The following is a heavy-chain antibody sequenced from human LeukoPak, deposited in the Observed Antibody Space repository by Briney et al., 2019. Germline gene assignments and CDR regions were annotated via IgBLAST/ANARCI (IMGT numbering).Heavy chain of an antibody. CDR2: INPNSGGT. V-gene: IGHV1-2*02. CDR3: ARVGGSGENWFDP. CDR1: GYTFTGYY. J-gene: IGHJ5*02. Sequence: ASVKVSCKAFGYTFTGYYMHWVRQAPGQGLEGMGWINPNSGGTNYAQKFQGRVTMTRDASISTAYMELSRLRSDDTAVYYCARVGGSGENWFDPWGQGTLVTVSS. D-gene: IGHD3-10*01.